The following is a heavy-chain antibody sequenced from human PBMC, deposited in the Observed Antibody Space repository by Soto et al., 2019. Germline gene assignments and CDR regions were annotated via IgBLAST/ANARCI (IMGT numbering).Heavy chain of an antibody. D-gene: IGHD2-21*02. CDR1: GFSLNTGGLG. J-gene: IGHJ6*02. V-gene: IGHV2-5*02. Sequence: QITLKESGPTLVKPTQTLTLTCSVSGFSLNTGGLGVGWIRQPPGKALECLALIYWDDEKRYSPSLRNRLSISKDTSNNLVVFTMTNMDPVDTATYYCIHSRCGGDCLRSYSSHYYYGLDVWGQGTTVTVSS. CDR2: IYWDDEK. CDR3: IHSRCGGDCLRSYSSHYYYGLDV.